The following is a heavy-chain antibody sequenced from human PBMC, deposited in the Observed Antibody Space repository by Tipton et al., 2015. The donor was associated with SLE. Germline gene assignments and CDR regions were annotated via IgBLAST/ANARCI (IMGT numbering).Heavy chain of an antibody. CDR3: AKDKVVGVGYYFDY. CDR2: IWYDGSNK. V-gene: IGHV3-30*18. Sequence: QLVQSGGGVVQPGRSLRLSCAASGFTFSSYGMHWVRQAPGKGLEWVAVIWYDGSNKYYADSVKGRFTISRDNSKNTLYLQMNSLRAEDTAMYYCAKDKVVGVGYYFDYWGQGTLVTVSS. D-gene: IGHD2-15*01. J-gene: IGHJ4*02. CDR1: GFTFSSYG.